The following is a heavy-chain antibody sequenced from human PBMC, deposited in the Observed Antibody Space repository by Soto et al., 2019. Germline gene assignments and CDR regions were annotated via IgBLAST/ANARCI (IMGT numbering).Heavy chain of an antibody. D-gene: IGHD1-7*01. J-gene: IGHJ5*02. CDR3: AKIGGTTRGPWFDP. V-gene: IGHV4-59*12. CDR2: MYNTGST. CDR1: GGSISSYY. Sequence: SETLSLTCTVSGGSISSYYWSWIRQPPGKGLEWIGYMYNTGSTVYNPPFKSRVTISVDTSKNQFSLDLSFVTAVDTAVYYCAKIGGTTRGPWFDPWGQGTLVTVSS.